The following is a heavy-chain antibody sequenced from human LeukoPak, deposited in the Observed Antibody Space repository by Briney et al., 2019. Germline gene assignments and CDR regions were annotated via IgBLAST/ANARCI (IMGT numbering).Heavy chain of an antibody. CDR3: AKSNYFDSGGYYFFDY. J-gene: IGHJ4*02. CDR2: ISVSGGST. D-gene: IGHD3-22*01. CDR1: GFTFSDYG. Sequence: PGGSLRLSCAASGFTFSDYGMSWVRQAPGKGLEWVSGISVSGGSTNYADSVKGRFTISRDNSKNTLYLQMNSLRAEDTAVYYCAKSNYFDSGGYYFFDYWGQGTVVTLSS. V-gene: IGHV3-23*01.